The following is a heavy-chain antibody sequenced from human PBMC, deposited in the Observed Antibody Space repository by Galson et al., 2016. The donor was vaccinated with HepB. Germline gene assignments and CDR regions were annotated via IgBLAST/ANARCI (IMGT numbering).Heavy chain of an antibody. J-gene: IGHJ3*01. Sequence: SVKVSCKASGYAFSSFDINWVRRATGQGLEWVGRMNPNSVKTVYAQKFQGRVTMTRDTSITTAYLDLSSLRSDDKDVYYCARAVYGGSFDFWGQGTVVTVSS. CDR1: GYAFSSFD. CDR2: MNPNSVKT. CDR3: ARAVYGGSFDF. V-gene: IGHV1-8*01. D-gene: IGHD4-23*01.